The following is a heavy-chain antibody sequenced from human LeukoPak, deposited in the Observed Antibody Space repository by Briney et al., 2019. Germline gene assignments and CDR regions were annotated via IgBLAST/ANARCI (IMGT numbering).Heavy chain of an antibody. V-gene: IGHV1-2*02. J-gene: IGHJ5*02. Sequence: ASVKVSCKASGYTFTGYYVHWVRQAPGQGLEWMGWINPNSGGTNYAQKFQGRVTMTRDTSISTAYMELSRLRSDDTAVYYCARDPIGYDSSGYLNWFDPWGQGTLVTVSS. CDR2: INPNSGGT. D-gene: IGHD3-22*01. CDR1: GYTFTGYY. CDR3: ARDPIGYDSSGYLNWFDP.